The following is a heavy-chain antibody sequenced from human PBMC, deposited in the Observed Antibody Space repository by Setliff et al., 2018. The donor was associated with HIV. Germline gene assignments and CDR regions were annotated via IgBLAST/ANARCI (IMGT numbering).Heavy chain of an antibody. V-gene: IGHV1-18*01. J-gene: IGHJ3*01. D-gene: IGHD6-19*01. CDR2: ISGFNGNT. CDR1: GYSFSKYG. CDR3: GRVPYRSAWFSGGHNPFDD. Sequence: ASVKVSCKASGYSFSKYGICWVRQAPGQGLEWMGWISGFNGNTKYGQSFQGRVTMTTDTSTSTVYMELRSLRSDDTAVYYCGRVPYRSAWFSGGHNPFDDWGQGTMVTVSS.